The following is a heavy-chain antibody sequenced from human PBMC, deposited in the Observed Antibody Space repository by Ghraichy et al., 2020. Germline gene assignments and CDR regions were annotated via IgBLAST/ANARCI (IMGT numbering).Heavy chain of an antibody. CDR2: ISGSGGST. CDR3: LTGAPPRSDYYYGMDV. D-gene: IGHD1-26*01. J-gene: IGHJ6*02. CDR1: GFTFSSYA. V-gene: IGHV3-23*01. Sequence: GESLNISCAASGFTFSSYAMSWVRQAPGKGLEWVSAISGSGGSTYYADSVKGRFTISRDNSKNTLYLQMNSLRAEDTAVYFALTGAPPRSDYYYGMDVWGQGTTVTVSS.